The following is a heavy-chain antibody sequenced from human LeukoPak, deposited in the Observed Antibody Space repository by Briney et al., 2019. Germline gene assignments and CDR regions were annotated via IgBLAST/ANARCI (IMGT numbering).Heavy chain of an antibody. D-gene: IGHD3-3*01. V-gene: IGHV4-30-4*08. CDR3: GANDFWSGYFLDY. CDR2: IYYSGST. J-gene: IGHJ4*02. CDR1: GGSISSGDYY. Sequence: SETLSLTCTVSGGSISSGDYYWSWIRQPPGKGLEWIGYIYYSGSTYYNPSLKSRVTISVDTPKNHFSLKLSSVTAADTAVYYCGANDFWSGYFLDYWGQGTLVTVSS.